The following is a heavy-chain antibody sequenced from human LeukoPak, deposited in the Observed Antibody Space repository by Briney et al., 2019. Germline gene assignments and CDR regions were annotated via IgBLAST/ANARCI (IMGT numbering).Heavy chain of an antibody. CDR1: GYTFTSYD. CDR2: MNPNSGNT. CDR3: ARHGASGRYYYYGMDV. V-gene: IGHV1-8*01. Sequence: ASVTVSCKASGYTFTSYDINWVRQATGQGLEWMGWMNPNSGNTGYAQKFQGRVTMTRNTSISTAYMELSSLRSEDTAVYYCARHGASGRYYYYGMDVWGQGTTVTVSS. J-gene: IGHJ6*02. D-gene: IGHD1-26*01.